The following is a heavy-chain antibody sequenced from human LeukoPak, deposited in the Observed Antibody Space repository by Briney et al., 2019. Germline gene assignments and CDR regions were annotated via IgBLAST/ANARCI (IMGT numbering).Heavy chain of an antibody. V-gene: IGHV3-74*01. CDR3: ARAYRRFGELYAYAFDI. CDR2: INSDGSST. D-gene: IGHD3-10*01. J-gene: IGHJ3*02. CDR1: GFTFSSFW. Sequence: GGSLRLSCAASGFTFSSFWMHWVRQAPGKGLVWVSRINSDGSSTNYADSVKGRFTISRDNAKNSLYLQMNSLRAEDTALYHCARAYRRFGELYAYAFDIWGQGTMVTVSS.